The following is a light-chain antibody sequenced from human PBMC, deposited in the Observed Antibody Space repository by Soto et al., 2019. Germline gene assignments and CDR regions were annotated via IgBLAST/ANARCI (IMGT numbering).Light chain of an antibody. CDR1: QSVSTSY. V-gene: IGKV3-20*01. Sequence: EIVLTQSPGTLSLSPGERATLSCRASQSVSTSYLAWYQQKPGQAPRLLIYGASSRATGSPDRFSGSGSGADFTLPISRLEPEEFAVYYCQQYGSVPLTFGGGTKVEIK. J-gene: IGKJ4*01. CDR3: QQYGSVPLT. CDR2: GAS.